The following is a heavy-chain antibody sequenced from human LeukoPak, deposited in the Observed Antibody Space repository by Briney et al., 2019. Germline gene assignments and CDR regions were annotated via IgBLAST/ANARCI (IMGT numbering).Heavy chain of an antibody. CDR3: ARVSMRVRGARRFDP. CDR2: IYYSGST. V-gene: IGHV4-59*01. CDR1: GGSISSYY. Sequence: SETLSLTCTVSGGSISSYYWSWIRQPPGKGLEWIGYIYYSGSTNYNPSLKSRVTMSVDTSKNQFSLKLSSVTAADTAVYYCARVSMRVRGARRFDPWGRGTLVTVSS. D-gene: IGHD3-10*01. J-gene: IGHJ5*02.